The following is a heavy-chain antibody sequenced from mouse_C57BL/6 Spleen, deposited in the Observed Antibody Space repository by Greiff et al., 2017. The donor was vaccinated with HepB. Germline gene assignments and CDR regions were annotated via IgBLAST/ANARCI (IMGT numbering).Heavy chain of an antibody. V-gene: IGHV5-4*01. CDR1: GFTFSSYA. D-gene: IGHD1-1*01. CDR3: ARDPLYGSSYSFDY. J-gene: IGHJ2*01. Sequence: DVMLVESGGGLVKPGGSLKLSCAASGFTFSSYAMSWVRQTPEKRLEWVATISDGGSYTYYPDNVKGRFTISRDNAKNNLYLQMSHLKSEDTAMYYCARDPLYGSSYSFDYWGQGTTLTVSS. CDR2: ISDGGSYT.